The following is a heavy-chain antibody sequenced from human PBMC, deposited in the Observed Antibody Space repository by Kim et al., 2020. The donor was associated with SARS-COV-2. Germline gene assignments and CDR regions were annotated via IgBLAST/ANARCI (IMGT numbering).Heavy chain of an antibody. D-gene: IGHD6-13*01. Sequence: SETLTLTCTVSGGSISSSSYYWGWIRQPPGKGLEWIGSIYYSGSTYYNPSLKSRVTISVDTSKNQFSLKLSSVTAADTAVYYCPRHALGIAAAGPIDYWGQGTLVTVSS. J-gene: IGHJ4*02. CDR3: PRHALGIAAAGPIDY. CDR1: GGSISSSSYY. V-gene: IGHV4-39*01. CDR2: IYYSGST.